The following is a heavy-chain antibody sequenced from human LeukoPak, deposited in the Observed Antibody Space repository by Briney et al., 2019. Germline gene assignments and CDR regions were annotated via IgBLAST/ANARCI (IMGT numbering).Heavy chain of an antibody. CDR2: IKQDGSEI. CDR3: VRDKLTGASRPDY. V-gene: IGHV3-7*03. J-gene: IGHJ4*02. Sequence: GGSLRLSCAASGFTFSNYWMSWVRQAPGKELEWVANIKQDGSEIYYVDSVKGRFTISRDNAKNSLYLQMNGLRAEDTAVYYCVRDKLTGASRPDYWGQGTLLTVSS. D-gene: IGHD7-27*01. CDR1: GFTFSNYW.